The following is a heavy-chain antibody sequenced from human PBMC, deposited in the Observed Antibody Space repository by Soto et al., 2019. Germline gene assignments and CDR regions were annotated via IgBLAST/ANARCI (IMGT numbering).Heavy chain of an antibody. V-gene: IGHV4-39*01. Sequence: PSETLSLTCTVSGGSISTYNYYWGWIRQTPGKGLEYIGSNHHTGSAYFNPSFESRVTISVDTSKNQFSLKLTSVSAADTAVYSCARLGGCSNGRCYSTNWFDTWGQGTLVTVSS. CDR1: GGSISTYNYY. D-gene: IGHD2-15*01. CDR2: NHHTGSA. J-gene: IGHJ5*02. CDR3: ARLGGCSNGRCYSTNWFDT.